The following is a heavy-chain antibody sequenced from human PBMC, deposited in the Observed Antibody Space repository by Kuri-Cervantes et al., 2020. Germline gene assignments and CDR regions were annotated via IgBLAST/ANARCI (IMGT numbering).Heavy chain of an antibody. Sequence: GESLKISCAASGFTFSSYAMSWVRQAPGKGLEWVSAISGSGGSTSYADSVKGRFTISRDNSKNTLYLQMNSLRAEDTAVYYCAKDQYNWNYISVYNWFDPWGQGTLVTVSS. CDR1: GFTFSSYA. CDR2: ISGSGGST. J-gene: IGHJ5*02. D-gene: IGHD1-7*01. CDR3: AKDQYNWNYISVYNWFDP. V-gene: IGHV3-23*01.